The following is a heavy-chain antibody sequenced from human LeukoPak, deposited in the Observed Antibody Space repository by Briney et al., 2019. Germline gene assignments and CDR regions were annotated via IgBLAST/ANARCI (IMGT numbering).Heavy chain of an antibody. Sequence: QPGGSLRLSCAASGFTFSSYAMSWVRQAPGNGLEWVSAISGSGGSTYYADSVKGRFTISRDNSKNTLYLQMNSLRAEDTAVYYCAIDLTMAVTPVAFDYWGQGTLVTVSS. D-gene: IGHD4-23*01. CDR3: AIDLTMAVTPVAFDY. V-gene: IGHV3-23*01. CDR1: GFTFSSYA. J-gene: IGHJ4*02. CDR2: ISGSGGST.